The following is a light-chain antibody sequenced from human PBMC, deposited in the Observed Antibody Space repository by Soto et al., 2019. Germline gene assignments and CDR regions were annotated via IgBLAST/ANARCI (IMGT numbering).Light chain of an antibody. CDR1: QTVSSSY. Sequence: EVSLTQSPGTLSLSPGEGATLSCRASQTVSSSYLAWYQQKHGQAPRLLIHAASTRATGIPDRFSGSGSGTDFTLTISRLEPEDFAVYYCQQYANSPQTFGQGTKVDIK. CDR2: AAS. V-gene: IGKV3-20*01. J-gene: IGKJ1*01. CDR3: QQYANSPQT.